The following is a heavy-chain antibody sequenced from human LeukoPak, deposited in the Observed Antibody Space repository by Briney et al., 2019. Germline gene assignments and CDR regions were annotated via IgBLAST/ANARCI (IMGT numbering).Heavy chain of an antibody. D-gene: IGHD3-9*01. CDR3: ARAGVYDILTGYSNDAFDI. Sequence: PGGSLRLSCAASGFTFSSYAMHWVRQAPGKGLEWVAVISYDGSNKYYADSVKGRFTISRDNSKNTLYLQMNSLRAEDTAVYYCARAGVYDILTGYSNDAFDIWGQGTMVTVSS. CDR2: ISYDGSNK. CDR1: GFTFSSYA. J-gene: IGHJ3*02. V-gene: IGHV3-30*04.